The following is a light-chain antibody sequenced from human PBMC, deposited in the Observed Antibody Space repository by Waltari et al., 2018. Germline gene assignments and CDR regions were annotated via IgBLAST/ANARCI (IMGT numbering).Light chain of an antibody. J-gene: IGKJ1*01. V-gene: IGKV3-15*01. CDR2: GAS. CDR3: QQYNNWPGRT. Sequence: EIVMTQSPATLSVSPGERATLSCRASQSVSSHLAWYQQKPGQAPRLLIYGASTRATGITARFSGVGSVTELTLTISRLQSEDFAVYDCQQYNNWPGRTFGQGTKVEIK. CDR1: QSVSSH.